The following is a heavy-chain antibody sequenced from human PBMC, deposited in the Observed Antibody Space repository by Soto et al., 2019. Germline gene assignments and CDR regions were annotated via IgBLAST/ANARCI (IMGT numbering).Heavy chain of an antibody. J-gene: IGHJ6*02. CDR2: IYYSGST. D-gene: IGHD5-18*01. Sequence: QVQLQESGPGLVKPSQTLSLTCTVSGGSISSGGYYWSWIRQHPGKGLEWIGYIYYSGSTHYNPSPTKRVTISVDTSKNQFSLTLSSVTAADTAVYYCESRGYSYGLSLGMDVWGQGTTVTVSS. CDR3: ESRGYSYGLSLGMDV. CDR1: GGSISSGGYY. V-gene: IGHV4-31*03.